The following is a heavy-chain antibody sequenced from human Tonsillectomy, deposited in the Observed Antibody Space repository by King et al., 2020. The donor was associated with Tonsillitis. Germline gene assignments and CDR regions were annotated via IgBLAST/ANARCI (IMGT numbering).Heavy chain of an antibody. CDR2: INPNSGGT. J-gene: IGHJ4*02. CDR3: ARGGYGDYLYYFDY. V-gene: IGHV1-2*02. CDR1: GYTFIDYY. Sequence: QLVQSGAEVKEPGASLKVSCKASGYTFIDYYIHWVRQAPGQGLEWMGWINPNSGGTKYAQNFQDSVTMTRDTSIRTVYMELSRLRSDGTAVFYCARGGYGDYLYYFDYWGQGTLVTVSS. D-gene: IGHD4-17*01.